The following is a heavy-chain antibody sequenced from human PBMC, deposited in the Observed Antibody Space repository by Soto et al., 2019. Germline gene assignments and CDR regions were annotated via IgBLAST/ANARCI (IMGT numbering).Heavy chain of an antibody. CDR1: GFTFSSYS. D-gene: IGHD2-21*01. Sequence: PGGSLRLSCAASGFTFSSYSMNWVRQAPGKGLEWVSSISSSSSYIYYADSVKGRFTISRDNAKNSLYLQMNSLRAEDTAVYYCATDCGGDCSSATWGQGTLVTVSS. J-gene: IGHJ5*02. CDR2: ISSSSSYI. CDR3: ATDCGGDCSSAT. V-gene: IGHV3-21*01.